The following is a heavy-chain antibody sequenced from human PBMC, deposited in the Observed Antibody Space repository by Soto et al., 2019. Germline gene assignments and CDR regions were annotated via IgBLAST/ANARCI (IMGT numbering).Heavy chain of an antibody. V-gene: IGHV4-39*01. D-gene: IGHD5-12*01. CDR2: ISYSGST. Sequence: QLQLQESGPGLVKPSATLSLTCTVSGGSISSSRYYCGCIRQPPGKGLDWIGSISYSGSTYYNPSLKSRVTVSVDSSKDQFSRKLSSVTSADTAVYYCARHTAAITISDHWGQGTLGTVSS. CDR1: GGSISSSRYY. J-gene: IGHJ4*02. CDR3: ARHTAAITISDH.